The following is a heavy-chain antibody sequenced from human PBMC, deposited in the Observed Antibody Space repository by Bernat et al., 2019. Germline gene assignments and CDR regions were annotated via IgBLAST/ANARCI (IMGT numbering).Heavy chain of an antibody. J-gene: IGHJ4*02. D-gene: IGHD2-15*01. V-gene: IGHV4-39*01. CDR2: IYYTGST. CDR1: GGSISSSTYY. CDR3: ARRQYTPRRGDD. Sequence: QLQLQESGPGLVKPSETLSLTCTVSGGSISSSTYYWGWIRQPPGKGLEWIGSIYYTGSTYYNPSLKSRVTMSVDTSKNQFSLKVNSVTAADTAVYYCARRQYTPRRGDDWGQGTLVTVSS.